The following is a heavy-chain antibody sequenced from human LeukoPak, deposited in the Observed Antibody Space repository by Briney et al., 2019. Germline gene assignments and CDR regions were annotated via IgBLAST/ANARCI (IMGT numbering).Heavy chain of an antibody. V-gene: IGHV3-15*01. D-gene: IGHD3-10*01. J-gene: IGHJ4*02. CDR3: SKVGWFGDVNVYYFDY. Sequence: GGPVRLSCAASGFTFYNAWMNWVRQAPGKGVEWVRRIKSYTDGGKKEYVAPVKCIFTISRDDSENAVHLQMNGLKTEDIAVYYCSKVGWFGDVNVYYFDYWGQGTLVTVPS. CDR1: GFTFYNAW. CDR2: IKSYTDGGKK.